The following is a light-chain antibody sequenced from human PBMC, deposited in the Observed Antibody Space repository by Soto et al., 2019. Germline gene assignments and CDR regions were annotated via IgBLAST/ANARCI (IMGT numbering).Light chain of an antibody. V-gene: IGKV1-27*01. J-gene: IGKJ3*01. CDR2: GGS. Sequence: DIQMTQSPSSLSSSVGDRVTITCRASQAISIYLAWYQHKPGKGPKLLIYGGSTLQSGAPARYRGFGSGTEFTLTISSLQPEDVATYYGQNYNSYSHFTFGPGTKVDIK. CDR3: QNYNSYSHFT. CDR1: QAISIY.